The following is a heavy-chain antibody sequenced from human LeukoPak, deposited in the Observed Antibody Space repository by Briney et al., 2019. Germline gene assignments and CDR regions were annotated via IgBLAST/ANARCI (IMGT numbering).Heavy chain of an antibody. J-gene: IGHJ4*02. CDR3: ARALPYYDILTGYYMYYFDY. CDR2: IYYSGST. CDR1: GGSISSYY. D-gene: IGHD3-9*01. V-gene: IGHV4-59*01. Sequence: SETLSLTCTVSGGSISSYYWSWVRQPPGKGLEWIGYIYYSGSTNYNTSLKSRVTISVDTSKKQFSLNLSSVTAADTAVYYCARALPYYDILTGYYMYYFDYWGQGTLVTVSS.